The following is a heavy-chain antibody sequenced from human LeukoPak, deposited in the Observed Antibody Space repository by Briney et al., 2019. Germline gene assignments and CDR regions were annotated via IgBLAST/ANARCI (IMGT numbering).Heavy chain of an antibody. J-gene: IGHJ3*02. Sequence: PSETLSLTCAVYGGSFSSYYWSWIRQPPEKGLEWIGEINHSGTTSHNPSLKSRVIISLDTSKNQFSLKLNSVTAADTALYYCARRVRGVNDAFDIWGQGTMVTVSS. CDR3: ARRVRGVNDAFDI. CDR2: INHSGTT. V-gene: IGHV4-34*01. CDR1: GGSFSSYY. D-gene: IGHD3-10*01.